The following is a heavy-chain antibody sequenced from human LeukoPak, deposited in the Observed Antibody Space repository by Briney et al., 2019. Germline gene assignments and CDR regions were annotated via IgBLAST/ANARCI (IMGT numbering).Heavy chain of an antibody. V-gene: IGHV3-21*01. Sequence: AGGSLRLSCAASGFTFSSYSMNWVRQAPGKGLEWVSSISSSSSYIYYADSVKGRFTISRDNAKNSLYLQMNSLRAEDTAVYYCARDEEGYFDYWGQGTLVTVSS. CDR3: ARDEEGYFDY. CDR2: ISSSSSYI. CDR1: GFTFSSYS. J-gene: IGHJ4*02.